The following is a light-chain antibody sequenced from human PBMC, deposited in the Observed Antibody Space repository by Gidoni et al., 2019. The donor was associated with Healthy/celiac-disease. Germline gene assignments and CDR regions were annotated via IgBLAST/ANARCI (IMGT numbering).Light chain of an antibody. CDR1: SSDVCDYNY. CDR3: SSYTSSSTVV. Sequence: QSALTQPASVSGSPGQPFTISCTGTSSDVCDYNYVSWYQQHPGKAPKLMIYDVSHRPSGVSNRFSGSKSGNTASLTISGLQAEDEADYYCSSYTSSSTVVFGGGTKLTVL. CDR2: DVS. J-gene: IGLJ2*01. V-gene: IGLV2-14*03.